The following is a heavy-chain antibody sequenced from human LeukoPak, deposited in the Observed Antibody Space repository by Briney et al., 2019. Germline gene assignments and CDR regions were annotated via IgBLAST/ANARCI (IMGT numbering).Heavy chain of an antibody. CDR1: GYSISSGYY. CDR3: ARRDREYNYFDY. Sequence: SETLSLTCAVSGYSISSGYYWGWIRQPPGKGLEWIGSIYHSGSTYYSPSLKSRVTVSVDTSKNQFSLKLSSVTAADTAVYYCARRDREYNYFDYWRQATLVTVSS. D-gene: IGHD2/OR15-2a*01. V-gene: IGHV4-38-2*01. CDR2: IYHSGST. J-gene: IGHJ4*02.